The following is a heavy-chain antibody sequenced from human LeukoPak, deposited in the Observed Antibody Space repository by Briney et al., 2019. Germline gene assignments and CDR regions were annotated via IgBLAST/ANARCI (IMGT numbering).Heavy chain of an antibody. J-gene: IGHJ1*01. CDR3: ARSSGDSSGYYYVYFQH. Sequence: PSETLSLTCTVSGGSISSYYWSWIRQPPGKVLEWIGYIYYSGSTNYNPSLKSRVTISVDRSKNQFSLKLSSVTAADTAVYYCARSSGDSSGYYYVYFQHWGQGTLVTVSS. CDR1: GGSISSYY. D-gene: IGHD3-22*01. V-gene: IGHV4-59*12. CDR2: IYYSGST.